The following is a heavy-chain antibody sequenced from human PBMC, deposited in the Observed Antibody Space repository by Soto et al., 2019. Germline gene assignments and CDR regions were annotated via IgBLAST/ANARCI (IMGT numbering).Heavy chain of an antibody. Sequence: SETLSLTCTVSGGSISSYYWSWIRQPPGKGLEWIGYIYYSGSTNYNPSLKSRVTISVDTSKNQFSLKLSSVTAADTAVYYCARGRDGYRSDYWGQGTLGTVSS. D-gene: IGHD5-12*01. CDR2: IYYSGST. CDR3: ARGRDGYRSDY. CDR1: GGSISSYY. V-gene: IGHV4-59*01. J-gene: IGHJ4*02.